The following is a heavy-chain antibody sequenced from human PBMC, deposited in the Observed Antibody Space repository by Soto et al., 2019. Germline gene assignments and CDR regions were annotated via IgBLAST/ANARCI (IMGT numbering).Heavy chain of an antibody. D-gene: IGHD4-17*01. CDR1: GFIFSTYA. CDR2: ISSGGDSA. CDR3: AHPRGYGVFDAVDI. J-gene: IGHJ3*02. Sequence: GGSLRLSCAASGFIFSTYAMNWVRQAPGKGLEWVSAISSGGDSAFYAESVRGRFTISRDNSINTLYLHMSSLRTEDTAVYYCAHPRGYGVFDAVDIWGQGTMVTVSS. V-gene: IGHV3-23*01.